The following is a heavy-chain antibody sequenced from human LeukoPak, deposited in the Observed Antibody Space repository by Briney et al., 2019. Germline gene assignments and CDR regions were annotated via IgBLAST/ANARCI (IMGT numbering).Heavy chain of an antibody. CDR3: AREGGYSSSWYGGNPVY. V-gene: IGHV4-39*07. J-gene: IGHJ4*02. Sequence: PSETLSLTCAVSGGSISSSSYYWGWIRQPPGKGLEWIGSIYYSGSTYYNPSLKSRVTISVDTSKNQFSLKLSSVTAADTAVYYCAREGGYSSSWYGGNPVYWGQGTQVTVSS. CDR1: GGSISSSSYY. D-gene: IGHD6-13*01. CDR2: IYYSGST.